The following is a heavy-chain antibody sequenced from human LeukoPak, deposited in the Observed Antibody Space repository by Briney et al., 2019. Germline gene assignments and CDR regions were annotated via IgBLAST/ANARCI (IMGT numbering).Heavy chain of an antibody. D-gene: IGHD5-18*01. CDR2: IYHSGST. V-gene: IGHV4-30-2*01. J-gene: IGHJ6*02. CDR1: GGSISSGGYS. CDR3: ARYNRDTGGYGMDV. Sequence: SETLSLTCVVSGGSISSGGYSWSWIRQPPGTGLEWIGYIYHSGSTYYNPSLKSRVTISVDRSKNQFSLKLSSVTAADTAVYYCARYNRDTGGYGMDVWGQGTTVIVSS.